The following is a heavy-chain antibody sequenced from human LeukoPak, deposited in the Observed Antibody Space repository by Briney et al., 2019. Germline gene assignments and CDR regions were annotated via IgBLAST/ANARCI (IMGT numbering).Heavy chain of an antibody. CDR1: GYTFTNYY. J-gene: IGHJ6*02. Sequence: ASVKVSCKASGYTFTNYYMHWVRQAPGQGLEWMGIINPSGGSTSYAQKFQGRVTMTRDTSTSTVYMELSSLRSEDTAVYYCAMLWFGELLAPYYYYGMDVWGQGTTVTVSS. CDR2: INPSGGST. V-gene: IGHV1-46*01. D-gene: IGHD3-10*01. CDR3: AMLWFGELLAPYYYYGMDV.